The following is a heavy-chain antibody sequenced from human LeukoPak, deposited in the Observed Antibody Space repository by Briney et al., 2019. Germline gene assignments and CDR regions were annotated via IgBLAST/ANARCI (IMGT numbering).Heavy chain of an antibody. Sequence: NSSETLSLTCAVYGGSFSGYYWSWIRQPPGKGLEWIGEINHSGSTNYNPSLKSRVTISVDTSKNQFSLKLSSVTAADTAVYYCARGSDYFDYWGQGTLVTVSS. J-gene: IGHJ4*02. CDR3: ARGSDYFDY. CDR1: GGSFSGYY. CDR2: INHSGST. V-gene: IGHV4-34*01.